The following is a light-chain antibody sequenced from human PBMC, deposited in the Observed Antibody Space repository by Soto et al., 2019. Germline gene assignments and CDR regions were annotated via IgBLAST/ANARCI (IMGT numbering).Light chain of an antibody. Sequence: EVVLTQSPATLSFSPGERATLSCRASESVSTYLAWYQQKPGQAPRLLIYDTSNRATGIPARFSGSGSGTDFTLTINSLEPEDFAVYYCQQRSNWPHTFGPGNKWDIK. CDR1: ESVSTY. CDR3: QQRSNWPHT. J-gene: IGKJ3*01. CDR2: DTS. V-gene: IGKV3-11*01.